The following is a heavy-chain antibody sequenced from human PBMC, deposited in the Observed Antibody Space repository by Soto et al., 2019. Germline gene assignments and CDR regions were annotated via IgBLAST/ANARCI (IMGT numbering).Heavy chain of an antibody. Sequence: KGLEWVSGIDNSGDGTYYADSVKGRFTISRDNSKNTLYLQMNSLRAEDTAVYYCARGFGYDSSGQEQRNWGQGTLVSVSS. CDR3: ARGFGYDSSGQEQRN. V-gene: IGHV3-NL1*01. D-gene: IGHD3-22*01. J-gene: IGHJ4*02. CDR2: IDNSGDGT.